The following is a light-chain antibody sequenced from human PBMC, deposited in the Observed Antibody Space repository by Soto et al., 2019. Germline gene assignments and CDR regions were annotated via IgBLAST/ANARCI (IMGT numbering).Light chain of an antibody. Sequence: EIVMTQSPSTLSVSQGERARLSCRASQSVSYNLAWYQHKPGQAPRLLISGASTRATGVPARFGGSGSGTEFALTITGLQSEDFTVYFRQQYNTRPQTFGQGTKVNIK. J-gene: IGKJ1*01. CDR3: QQYNTRPQT. CDR1: QSVSYN. CDR2: GAS. V-gene: IGKV3-15*01.